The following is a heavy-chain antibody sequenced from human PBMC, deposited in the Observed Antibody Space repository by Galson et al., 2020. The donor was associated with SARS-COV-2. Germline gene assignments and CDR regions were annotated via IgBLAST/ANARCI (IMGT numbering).Heavy chain of an antibody. CDR3: ARQLPRDGYNTYYFDY. CDR2: IYHSGST. J-gene: IGHJ4*02. V-gene: IGHV4-38-2*01. D-gene: IGHD5-12*01. CDR1: GYSISSGYY. Sequence: SETLSLTCAVSGYSISSGYYWGWIRQPPGKGLEWIGSIYHSGSTSYNPSLKSRVTVSIDTSKNQFSLKLTSVTAADTAVYYCARQLPRDGYNTYYFDYWGQGTLVTVSS.